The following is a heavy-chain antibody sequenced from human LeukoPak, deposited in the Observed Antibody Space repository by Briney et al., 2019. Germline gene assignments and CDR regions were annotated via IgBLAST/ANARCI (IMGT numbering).Heavy chain of an antibody. Sequence: SQTLSLTCTVSGGSISSGGYYWSWIRQHPGKGLEWIGYIYYSGSTYYNPSLKSRVTISVDTSKNQLSLKLSSVTAADTAVYYCARDQDCSGGSCYSVGWFDPWGQGTLVTVSS. D-gene: IGHD2-15*01. CDR2: IYYSGST. V-gene: IGHV4-31*03. CDR3: ARDQDCSGGSCYSVGWFDP. J-gene: IGHJ5*02. CDR1: GGSISSGGYY.